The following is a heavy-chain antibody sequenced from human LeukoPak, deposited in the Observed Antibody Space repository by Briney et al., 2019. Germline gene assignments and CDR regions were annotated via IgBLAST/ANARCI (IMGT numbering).Heavy chain of an antibody. V-gene: IGHV3-23*01. CDR1: GFTFSSCA. J-gene: IGHJ6*02. D-gene: IGHD3-10*01. Sequence: GGSLRLSCAASGFTFSSCAMSWVRQAPGKGLEWVSAISGSGGSTYYADSVKGRFTISRDNSKNTLYLQMNSLRAEDTAVYYCAKEGYYGSGRNYYYYGMDVWGQGTTVTVSS. CDR2: ISGSGGST. CDR3: AKEGYYGSGRNYYYYGMDV.